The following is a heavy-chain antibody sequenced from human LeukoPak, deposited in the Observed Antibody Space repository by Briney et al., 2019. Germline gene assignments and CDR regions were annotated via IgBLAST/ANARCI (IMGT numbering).Heavy chain of an antibody. CDR3: ARDTAVGRPGDY. V-gene: IGHV3-64*01. Sequence: GGSLRLSCAASGFTFSSYAMHWVRQAPGKGLEYVSAMSSNGGTTDYANSVKGRFSISRDNSKNTLYLQMGSLRAEDMAVYYCARDTAVGRPGDYWGQGTLVTVSS. CDR1: GFTFSSYA. D-gene: IGHD6-13*01. CDR2: MSSNGGTT. J-gene: IGHJ4*02.